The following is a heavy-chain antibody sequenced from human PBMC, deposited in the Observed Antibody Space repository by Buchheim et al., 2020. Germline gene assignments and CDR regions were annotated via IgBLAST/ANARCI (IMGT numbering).Heavy chain of an antibody. V-gene: IGHV5-51*01. Sequence: EVQLVQSGAEVKKPGESLKISCKGSGYSFTSYWIGWVRQMPGKGLEWMGIIYPGDSDTRYSPSFQGKVTISADKSTSTDYPQWSSLKASDTAMYYCARLKSHKLELGSSVYFNWFDPWGQGTL. CDR3: ARLKSHKLELGSSVYFNWFDP. J-gene: IGHJ5*02. D-gene: IGHD1-7*01. CDR2: IYPGDSDT. CDR1: GYSFTSYW.